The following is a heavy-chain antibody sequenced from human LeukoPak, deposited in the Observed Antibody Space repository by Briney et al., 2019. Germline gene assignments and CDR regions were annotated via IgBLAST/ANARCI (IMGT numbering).Heavy chain of an antibody. V-gene: IGHV3-30*02. J-gene: IGHJ4*02. D-gene: IGHD3-22*01. CDR2: IRYDGSNK. CDR3: AKDGDYDSTLFDY. CDR1: GFTFSSYG. Sequence: GGSLRLSCAASGFTFSSYGMHWVRQAPGKGLEWVAFIRYDGSNKYYADSVKGRFTISRDNSKNTLHLQMNSLRAEDTAVYYCAKDGDYDSTLFDYWGQGTLVTVSS.